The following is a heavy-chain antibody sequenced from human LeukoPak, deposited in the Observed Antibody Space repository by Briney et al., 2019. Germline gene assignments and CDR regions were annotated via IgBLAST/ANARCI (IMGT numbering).Heavy chain of an antibody. Sequence: GGSLRLSCAASGFTFSTYWMHWVRQAPGKGLVWVARIKGDGSSTIYADSVKGRFTTSRDNSKNTLYLQTSSLRAEDMAVYYCARASTTVPNLLDHWGRGTLVTVSS. V-gene: IGHV3-74*01. CDR3: ARASTTVPNLLDH. CDR1: GFTFSTYW. D-gene: IGHD4-17*01. CDR2: IKGDGSST. J-gene: IGHJ4*02.